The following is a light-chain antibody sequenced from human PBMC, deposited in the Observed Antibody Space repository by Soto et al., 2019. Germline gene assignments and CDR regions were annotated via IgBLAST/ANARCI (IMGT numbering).Light chain of an antibody. Sequence: QSALTQPASVSGSPGQSITISCTGTSSDVGGYNYVSWYQQHPAKAPKLMIYDVSNRPSGVSNRFSGSKSGNTAYLTISGRQAADEDYYYCSSYTSSSTLVVFGGGTKVTVL. J-gene: IGLJ2*01. CDR3: SSYTSSSTLVV. CDR1: SSDVGGYNY. CDR2: DVS. V-gene: IGLV2-14*01.